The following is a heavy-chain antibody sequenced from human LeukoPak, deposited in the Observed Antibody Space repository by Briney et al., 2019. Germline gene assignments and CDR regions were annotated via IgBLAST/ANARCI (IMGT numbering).Heavy chain of an antibody. Sequence: PSETLSLTCTVSGGSISSHYWSWIRQPPGKGLEWIGYIYYSGSTNYNPSLKSRVTISVDTSKNQFSLKLSSVTAADTAVYYCRGLTGYPHYFDYWGQGTLVTVSS. CDR1: GGSISSHY. J-gene: IGHJ4*02. CDR2: IYYSGST. CDR3: RGLTGYPHYFDY. D-gene: IGHD3-9*01. V-gene: IGHV4-59*11.